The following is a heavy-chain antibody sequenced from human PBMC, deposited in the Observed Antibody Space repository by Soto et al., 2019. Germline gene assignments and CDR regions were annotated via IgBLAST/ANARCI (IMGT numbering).Heavy chain of an antibody. D-gene: IGHD4-17*01. CDR2: IYYSGRT. J-gene: IGHJ4*02. CDR1: GGSIRDYF. Sequence: QVQLQESGPGLVKPSETLSLTCTVSGGSIRDYFWTWIRQPPGKGLEWIGYIYYSGRTNYNPSLKHRVSMSVDTSKNPFSLQLRSVTAADTAVYYCARVGGDDFGDSGGFDYWGQGTLVTVSS. CDR3: ARVGGDDFGDSGGFDY. V-gene: IGHV4-59*01.